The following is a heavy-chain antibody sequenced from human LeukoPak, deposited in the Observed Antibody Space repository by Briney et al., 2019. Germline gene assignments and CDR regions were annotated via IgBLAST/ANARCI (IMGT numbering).Heavy chain of an antibody. Sequence: SETLSLTCAVYGGSFSGYYWSWIRQPPGKGLEWIGEINHSGSTNYNPSLKSRVTISVDTSKNQFSLELSSVTAADTAVYYCARVHPSYYDFWSGSNYYYGMDVWGQGTTVTVSS. CDR3: ARVHPSYYDFWSGSNYYYGMDV. V-gene: IGHV4-34*01. J-gene: IGHJ6*02. CDR2: INHSGST. CDR1: GGSFSGYY. D-gene: IGHD3-3*01.